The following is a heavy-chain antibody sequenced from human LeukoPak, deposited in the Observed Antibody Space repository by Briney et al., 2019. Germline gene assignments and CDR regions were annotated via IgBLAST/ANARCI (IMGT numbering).Heavy chain of an antibody. D-gene: IGHD1-1*01. CDR2: ISAGNGNT. CDR3: ARVVGLEPDIDAFDI. Sequence: ASVKVFCRASGYTFTSYAIHWVRQAPGQRLEWMGWISAGNGNTKYSQNFQGRVTFISNTSATTAFMELSSLRSEDAAVYYCARVVGLEPDIDAFDIWGQGTMVTVSS. V-gene: IGHV1-3*01. CDR1: GYTFTSYA. J-gene: IGHJ3*02.